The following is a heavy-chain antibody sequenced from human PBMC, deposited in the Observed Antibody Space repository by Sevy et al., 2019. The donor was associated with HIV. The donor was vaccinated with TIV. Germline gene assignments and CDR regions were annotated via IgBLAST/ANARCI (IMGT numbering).Heavy chain of an antibody. CDR3: ARGGRITIFGVARDFDY. D-gene: IGHD3-3*01. V-gene: IGHV3-30-3*01. CDR2: ISYDGSSK. J-gene: IGHJ4*02. CDR1: GFTFSSYA. Sequence: GGSLRLSCAASGFTFSSYAMHWVRQAPGKGLEWVAVISYDGSSKYYADSVKGRFTISRDNSKNTLYLQMNSLRAEDTAVYYCARGGRITIFGVARDFDYWGQGTLVTVSS.